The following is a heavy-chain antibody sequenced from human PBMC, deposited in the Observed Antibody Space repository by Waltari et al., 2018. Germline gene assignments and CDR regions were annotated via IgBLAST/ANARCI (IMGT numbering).Heavy chain of an antibody. CDR1: GFTFSHAW. CDR3: TAEWGATRFDP. D-gene: IGHD1-26*01. Sequence: EVQLVESGGGLVKPGGSLSLSCAASGFTFSHAWLSWVSPALGKGLEWVGRIKSKTDGGTTDYAAPVKGRFTISRDDSKNTLYLQMNSLKTEDTAVYYCTAEWGATRFDPWGQGTLVTVSS. J-gene: IGHJ5*02. CDR2: IKSKTDGGTT. V-gene: IGHV3-15*01.